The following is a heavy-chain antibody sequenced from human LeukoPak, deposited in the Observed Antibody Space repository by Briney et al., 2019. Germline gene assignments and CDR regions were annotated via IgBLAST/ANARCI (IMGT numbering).Heavy chain of an antibody. CDR3: ARDRWGVNYYPYMDV. CDR1: GYTFTSYG. CDR2: ISAYNGNR. J-gene: IGHJ6*03. V-gene: IGHV1-18*01. Sequence: ASVKVSCKASGYTFTSYGISWVRLAPGHGLEWMGWISAYNGNRKYEKKLQGRVTMTTDTATSTAYMELSSLRADDTAVYYCARDRWGVNYYPYMDVWGKGTTVTVSS. D-gene: IGHD3-10*01.